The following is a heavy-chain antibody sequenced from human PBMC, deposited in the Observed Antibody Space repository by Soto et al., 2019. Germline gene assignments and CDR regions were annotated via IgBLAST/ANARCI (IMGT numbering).Heavy chain of an antibody. V-gene: IGHV3-30*18. D-gene: IGHD3-3*01. J-gene: IGHJ6*02. CDR2: ISYDGSNK. CDR3: AKERFLEWSHRERCMDV. CDR1: GFTFSSYG. Sequence: QVQLVESGGGVVQPGRSLRLSCAASGFTFSSYGMHWVRQAPGKGLEWVAVISYDGSNKYYADSVKGRFTISRDNSKNTLYLQMNSLRAEDTAVYYCAKERFLEWSHRERCMDVWGQGTTVTVSS.